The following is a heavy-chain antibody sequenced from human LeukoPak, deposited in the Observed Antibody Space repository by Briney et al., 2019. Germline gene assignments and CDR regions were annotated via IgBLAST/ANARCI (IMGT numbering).Heavy chain of an antibody. CDR3: ARGTHDYGGNYYYYGMDV. CDR1: GYTFTGYF. CDR2: INPNSGGT. D-gene: IGHD4-23*01. Sequence: ASVRVSCKASGYTFTGYFMHWVRQAPGQGLEWMGWINPNSGGTNYAQKFQGSVTMTRDTSISTAYMELSRLRSDDTAVYYCARGTHDYGGNYYYYGMDVWGQGTTVTVSS. J-gene: IGHJ6*02. V-gene: IGHV1-2*02.